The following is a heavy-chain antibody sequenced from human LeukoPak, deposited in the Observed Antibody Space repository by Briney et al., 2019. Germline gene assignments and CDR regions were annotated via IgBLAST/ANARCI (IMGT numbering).Heavy chain of an antibody. D-gene: IGHD2-15*01. J-gene: IGHJ4*02. Sequence: GASVKVSCKASGYTFTSYGISWVRQAPGQGLEWMGWISAYNGNTNYAQKLQGRVTMTTDTSTSTAYMELRSLRSDDTAAYYCARDRDPIGYCSGGSCFGLDYWGQGTLVTVSS. CDR3: ARDRDPIGYCSGGSCFGLDY. CDR2: ISAYNGNT. CDR1: GYTFTSYG. V-gene: IGHV1-18*01.